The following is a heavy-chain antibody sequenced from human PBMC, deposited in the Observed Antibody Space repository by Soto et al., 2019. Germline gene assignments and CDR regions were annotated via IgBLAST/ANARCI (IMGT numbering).Heavy chain of an antibody. CDR1: GFTFSSYG. J-gene: IGHJ6*02. V-gene: IGHV3-33*01. Sequence: GGSLRLSCAASGFTFSSYGMHWVRQAPGKGLEWVAVIWYDGSNKYYADSVKGRFTISRDNSKNTLYLQMNSLRAEDTAVYYCARGLVLSQTRPNYYYYGMDVWGQGTTVTVSS. D-gene: IGHD2-15*01. CDR3: ARGLVLSQTRPNYYYYGMDV. CDR2: IWYDGSNK.